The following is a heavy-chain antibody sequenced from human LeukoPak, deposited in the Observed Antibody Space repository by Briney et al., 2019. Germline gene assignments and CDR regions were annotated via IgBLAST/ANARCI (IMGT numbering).Heavy chain of an antibody. CDR3: ARREFAMLMMHAGHFDL. J-gene: IGHJ4*02. CDR1: GGSFSGYY. Sequence: SETLSLTCAVYGGSFSGYYWSWIRQPPGKGLEWIGEINHSGSTNYNPSLKSRVTISVDTSKNQFSLKLSSVTAADTAVYYCARREFAMLMMHAGHFDLWDQGAPVVVSS. D-gene: IGHD2-2*01. CDR2: INHSGST. V-gene: IGHV4-34*01.